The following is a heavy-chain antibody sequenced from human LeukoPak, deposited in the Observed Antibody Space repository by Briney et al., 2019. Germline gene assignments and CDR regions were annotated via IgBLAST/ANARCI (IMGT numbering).Heavy chain of an antibody. V-gene: IGHV3-30*02. CDR3: AKAQGVVPAATLDY. CDR2: IRYDGSNK. Sequence: PGGSLRLSCAASGFTFSSYGMHWVRQAPGKGLEWVAFIRYDGSNKYYADSVKGRFTISRDNSKNTLYLQMNSLRAEDTAVYYCAKAQGVVPAATLDYWGQGTLVTVSS. J-gene: IGHJ4*02. CDR1: GFTFSSYG. D-gene: IGHD2-2*01.